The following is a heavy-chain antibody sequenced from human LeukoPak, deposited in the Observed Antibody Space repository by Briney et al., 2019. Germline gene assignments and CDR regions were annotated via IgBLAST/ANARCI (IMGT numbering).Heavy chain of an antibody. CDR1: GYTFTDYY. D-gene: IGHD3-16*01. CDR2: MSPYSGGA. Sequence: ASVKVSCKASGYTFTDYYIHWVRQAPGQGLEWMGWMSPYSGGADYAQKFQGRVTMTGDTSLSTVSMQLSSLRSDDTAVYYCARNPLSLRGVDCWGQGTLVTVSS. V-gene: IGHV1-2*02. J-gene: IGHJ4*02. CDR3: ARNPLSLRGVDC.